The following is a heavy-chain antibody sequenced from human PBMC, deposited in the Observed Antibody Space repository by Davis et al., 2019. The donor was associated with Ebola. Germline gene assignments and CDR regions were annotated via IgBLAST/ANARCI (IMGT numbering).Heavy chain of an antibody. CDR1: GFTFSSYG. CDR2: ISYDGSNK. CDR3: AKEKQWLVLGWFDP. D-gene: IGHD6-19*01. Sequence: GESLKISCAASGFTFSSYGMHWVRQAPGKGLEWVAVISYDGSNKYYADSVKGRFTISRDNSKNTLYLQMNSLRAEDTAVYYCAKEKQWLVLGWFDPWGQGTLVTVSS. V-gene: IGHV3-30*18. J-gene: IGHJ5*02.